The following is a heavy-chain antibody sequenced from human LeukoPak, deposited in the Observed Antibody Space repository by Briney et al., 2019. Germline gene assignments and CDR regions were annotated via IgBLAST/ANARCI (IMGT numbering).Heavy chain of an antibody. D-gene: IGHD2-2*01. CDR2: VSYSGTT. CDR1: GGSISSSSFF. CDR3: AKLTCSSTFCPLDY. J-gene: IGHJ4*02. V-gene: IGHV4-39*01. Sequence: SETLSLTCTVSGGSISSSSFFWAWIRQPPGKGLEWIGTVSYSGTTYYSPSLNSRVTISVDTSKNQFSLRLTSVTAADTALYYCAKLTCSSTFCPLDYWGQGTLVTVSS.